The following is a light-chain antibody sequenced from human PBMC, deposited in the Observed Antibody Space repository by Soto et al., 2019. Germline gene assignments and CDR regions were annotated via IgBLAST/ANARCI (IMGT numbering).Light chain of an antibody. J-gene: IGKJ5*01. Sequence: EVLMTQSPDNMYVSPCKTVTRSSSASQSVSDNLAWYQQKPGQGHRLLVYRASTRTLGIPARFSGSGSGIDFTLTISSLQPEEFATYFCHQSYRTPITFGQGTRLEIK. CDR3: HQSYRTPIT. CDR1: QSVSDN. V-gene: IGKV3-15*01. CDR2: RAS.